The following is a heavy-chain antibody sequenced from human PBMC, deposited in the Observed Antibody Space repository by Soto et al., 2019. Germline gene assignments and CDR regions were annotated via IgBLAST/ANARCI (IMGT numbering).Heavy chain of an antibody. D-gene: IGHD6-13*01. CDR3: ARGGAATGTMSPGWYFDL. J-gene: IGHJ2*01. V-gene: IGHV4-31*03. Sequence: SETLSLTCTVSGGSIGSAAYYWSWIRQHPGKGLEWIGYIYYSGTTCYSPSLKSRVSMSVDTSKSQFSLKLTSVTTADTAVYFCARGGAATGTMSPGWYFDLWGRGTQVTVSS. CDR2: IYYSGTT. CDR1: GGSIGSAAYY.